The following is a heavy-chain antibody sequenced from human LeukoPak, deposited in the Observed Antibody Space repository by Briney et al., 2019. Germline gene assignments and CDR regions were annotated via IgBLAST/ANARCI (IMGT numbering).Heavy chain of an antibody. D-gene: IGHD2-15*01. J-gene: IGHJ3*02. Sequence: GGSLRLSCAASGFTFSSYDMHWVRQAPGKGLEWVSGIGTAGDTYYPGSIKGRFTFSRENAKNSLFLQMNGLGVGDTAVYYCARGSYCSGGACSPVGAFDIWGQGTVVTVSS. V-gene: IGHV3-13*01. CDR3: ARGSYCSGGACSPVGAFDI. CDR1: GFTFSSYD. CDR2: IGTAGDT.